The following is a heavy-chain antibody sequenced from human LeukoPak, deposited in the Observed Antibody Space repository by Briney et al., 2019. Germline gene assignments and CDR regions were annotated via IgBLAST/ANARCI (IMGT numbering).Heavy chain of an antibody. Sequence: ASVKVSCKASGYTFTSYDINWVRQATGQGLEWMGWMNPNSGNTGYAQKFQGRVTMTRNTSISTAYMELSSLRSEDTAVYFRARDGIRYFDWLLSPQLYYYYGMDVWGQGTTVTVSS. J-gene: IGHJ6*02. CDR2: MNPNSGNT. CDR1: GYTFTSYD. V-gene: IGHV1-8*01. D-gene: IGHD3-9*01. CDR3: ARDGIRYFDWLLSPQLYYYYGMDV.